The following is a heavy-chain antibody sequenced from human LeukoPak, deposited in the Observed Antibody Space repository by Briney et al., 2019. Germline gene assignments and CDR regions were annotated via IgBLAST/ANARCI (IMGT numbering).Heavy chain of an antibody. V-gene: IGHV4-39*07. Sequence: SETLSLTCTVFGDSISGSKYFWGWIRQPPGKGLEWIGNFYSGGSTYYNPSLRSRVTISVDTSKNQFSLKLKSVTAADTAVYYCARREAWFGESMGYFDYWGQGTLVTVSS. CDR3: ARREAWFGESMGYFDY. D-gene: IGHD3-10*01. J-gene: IGHJ4*02. CDR2: FYSGGST. CDR1: GDSISGSKYF.